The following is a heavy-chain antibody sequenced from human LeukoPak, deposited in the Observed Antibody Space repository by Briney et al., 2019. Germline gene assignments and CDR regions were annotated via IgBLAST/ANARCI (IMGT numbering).Heavy chain of an antibody. CDR2: IMPLFGTA. J-gene: IGHJ5*02. Sequence: SVKVSCKTSGGTFNNSAISWVRQAPGQGLEWLGGIMPLFGTAGYAQKFQGRVTITKDESTRTVYLELSRLRSDDTAVYYCARERVRAAARQNNWFDPWGQGTLVTVSS. D-gene: IGHD6-13*01. V-gene: IGHV1-69*05. CDR1: GGTFNNSA. CDR3: ARERVRAAARQNNWFDP.